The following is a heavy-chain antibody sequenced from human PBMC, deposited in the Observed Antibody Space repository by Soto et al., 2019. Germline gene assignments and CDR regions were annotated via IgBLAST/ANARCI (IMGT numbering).Heavy chain of an antibody. V-gene: IGHV3-23*01. CDR3: ARQYSSGWYVYYFDY. D-gene: IGHD6-19*01. CDR1: GFTFSSYA. J-gene: IGHJ4*02. CDR2: ISGSGGST. Sequence: EVQLLESGGGLVQPGGSLRLSCAASGFTFSSYAMSWVRQAPGKGLEWVSAISGSGGSTYYADSVKGRFTISRDNAKNSLYLQMNSLRAEDTAVYYCARQYSSGWYVYYFDYWGQGTLVTVSS.